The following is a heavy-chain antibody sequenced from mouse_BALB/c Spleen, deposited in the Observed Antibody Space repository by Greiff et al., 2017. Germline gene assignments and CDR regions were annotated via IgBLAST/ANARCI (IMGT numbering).Heavy chain of an antibody. CDR3: TATRGYFDY. J-gene: IGHJ2*01. CDR2: IRLKSNNYAT. V-gene: IGHV6-6*02. CDR1: GFTFSNYW. Sequence: EVQLVESGGGLVQPGGSMKLSCVASGFTFSNYWMNWVRQSPEKGLEWVAEIRLKSNNYATHYAESVKGRFTISRDDSKSSVYLQMNNLRAEDTGIYYCTATRGYFDYWGQGTTLTVSS. D-gene: IGHD1-2*01.